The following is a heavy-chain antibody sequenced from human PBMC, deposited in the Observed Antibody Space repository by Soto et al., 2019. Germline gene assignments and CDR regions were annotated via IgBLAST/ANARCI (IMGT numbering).Heavy chain of an antibody. Sequence: GGSLRLACTVSGFAFNNYGINWVRQAPGKGLEWVSSISKSDYTYYSDSVKGRFAISRDNAKSSVSLQMNTLRVEDTAVYYCAREDSIIIPAVSDFWGQGTLVTVSS. CDR3: AREDSIIIPAVSDF. V-gene: IGHV3-21*01. J-gene: IGHJ4*02. D-gene: IGHD2-2*01. CDR2: ISKSDYT. CDR1: GFAFNNYG.